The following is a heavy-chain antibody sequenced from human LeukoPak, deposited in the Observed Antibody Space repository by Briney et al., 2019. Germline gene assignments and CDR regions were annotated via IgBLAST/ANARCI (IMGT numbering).Heavy chain of an antibody. CDR1: GFTFRSYG. CDR3: ATSPDIVASGTLYYLDS. Sequence: GGSLRLSCAASGFTFRSYGMSWVRQTPGKGLEWVSSISGSGSYTYYADSVKSRFTISRDNSKNTLYLQMSSLRAEDAAIYYCATSPDIVASGTLYYLDSWGQGTLVTVSP. V-gene: IGHV3-23*01. J-gene: IGHJ4*02. D-gene: IGHD3-22*01. CDR2: ISGSGSYT.